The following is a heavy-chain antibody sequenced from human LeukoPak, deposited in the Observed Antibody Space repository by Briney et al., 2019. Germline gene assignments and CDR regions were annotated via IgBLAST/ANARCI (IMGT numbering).Heavy chain of an antibody. CDR3: AKDRDSSWYRPDY. CDR2: ISSSSSTI. J-gene: IGHJ4*02. D-gene: IGHD6-13*01. Sequence: GGSLRLSCAASGFTFSSYSMNWVRQAPGKGLEWVSYISSSSSTIYYADSVKGRFTISRDNAKNSLYLQMNSLRAEDTAVYYCAKDRDSSWYRPDYWGQGTLVTVSS. V-gene: IGHV3-48*01. CDR1: GFTFSSYS.